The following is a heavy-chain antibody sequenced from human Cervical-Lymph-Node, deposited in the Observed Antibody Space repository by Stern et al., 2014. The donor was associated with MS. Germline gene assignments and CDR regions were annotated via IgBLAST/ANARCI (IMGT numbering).Heavy chain of an antibody. Sequence: VQLVESGAEVKKPGSSVKVYCKASGGTFSNYATSWVRQAPGQGLEWMGGIVPLFGKPNYAQKFQGRVTITADESTSTAYMDLSSLRSEDTAVYYCASPLTATSVPFGYYGMDVWGQGTTVTVS. J-gene: IGHJ6*02. D-gene: IGHD4-17*01. CDR1: GGTFSNYA. CDR3: ASPLTATSVPFGYYGMDV. V-gene: IGHV1-69*01. CDR2: IVPLFGKP.